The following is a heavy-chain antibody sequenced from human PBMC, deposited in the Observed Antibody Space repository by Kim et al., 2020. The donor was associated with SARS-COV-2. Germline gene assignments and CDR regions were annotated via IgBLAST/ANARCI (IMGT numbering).Heavy chain of an antibody. CDR3: ARRRLAAAVGWFDP. CDR2: MNPNSGNT. Sequence: ASVKVSCKASGYTFTSYDINWVRQATGQGLEWMGWMNPNSGNTGYAQKFQGRVTMTRNTSISTAYMELSSLRSEDTAVYYCARRRLAAAVGWFDPWGQGTLVTVSS. CDR1: GYTFTSYD. J-gene: IGHJ5*02. V-gene: IGHV1-8*01. D-gene: IGHD6-13*01.